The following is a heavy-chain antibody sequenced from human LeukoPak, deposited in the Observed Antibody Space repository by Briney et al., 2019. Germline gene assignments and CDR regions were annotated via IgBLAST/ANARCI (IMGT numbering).Heavy chain of an antibody. V-gene: IGHV3-15*01. CDR2: IKSKTDGGTT. CDR3: TTREYDYVWGSWGDY. CDR1: GFTFSNAR. Sequence: GGSLRLSCAASGFTFSNARMSWVRQAPGKGLEWVGRIKSKTDGGTTDYAAPVKGRFTISRDDSKNTLYLQMNSLKTEDTAVYYCTTREYDYVWGSWGDYWGQGTLVTVSS. J-gene: IGHJ4*02. D-gene: IGHD3-16*01.